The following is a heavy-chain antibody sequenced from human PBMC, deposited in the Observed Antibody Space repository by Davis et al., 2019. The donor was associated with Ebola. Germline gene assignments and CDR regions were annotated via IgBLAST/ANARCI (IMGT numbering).Heavy chain of an antibody. V-gene: IGHV4-34*01. CDR1: GGSFSGYY. Sequence: PSETLSLTCAVYGGSFSGYYWSWIRQPPGKGLEWIGEINHSGSTNYNPSLKSRVTISVDTSKNQFSLKLSSVTAADTAVYYCATAGRSAFDIWGQGTMVTVSS. D-gene: IGHD1-1*01. CDR3: ATAGRSAFDI. CDR2: INHSGST. J-gene: IGHJ3*02.